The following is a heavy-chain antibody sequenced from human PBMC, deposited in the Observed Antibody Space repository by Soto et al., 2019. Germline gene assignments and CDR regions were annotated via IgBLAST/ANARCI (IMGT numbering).Heavy chain of an antibody. CDR3: ARATYCTGGNCLLDY. CDR1: EFTVTSNY. D-gene: IGHD2-15*01. Sequence: EVQLVESGGGLVQPGGSLRLSCAASEFTVTSNYMSWVRQAPGKGLEWVSVIYSGGSTYYAHFVKGRFTISRDNSKNTVYLQMISLRAEDTAGYYCARATYCTGGNCLLDYWGQGTLVTVSS. V-gene: IGHV3-53*04. J-gene: IGHJ4*02. CDR2: IYSGGST.